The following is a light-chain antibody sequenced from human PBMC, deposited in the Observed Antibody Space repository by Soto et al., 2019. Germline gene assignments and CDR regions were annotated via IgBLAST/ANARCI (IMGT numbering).Light chain of an antibody. J-gene: IGKJ1*01. CDR3: QQYNNYWT. CDR1: QSITRY. V-gene: IGKV1-39*01. Sequence: DIQMTQSPSSLSASVGDRVNITCRASQSITRYLNWYQQKPGKAPNLLIYAASSLHSGVPSRFSGAGSGTDFTLTISSLQPEDFATYYCQQYNNYWTFGQGTRVEI. CDR2: AAS.